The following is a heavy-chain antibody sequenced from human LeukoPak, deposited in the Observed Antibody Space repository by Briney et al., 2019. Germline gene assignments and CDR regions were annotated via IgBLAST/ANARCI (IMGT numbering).Heavy chain of an antibody. CDR3: ASSSRGHTALPGPLLYDY. CDR2: ISAYNGNT. CDR1: GYTFTSYG. D-gene: IGHD5-18*01. Sequence: GASVKVSCKASGYTFTSYGISWVRQAPGQGLEWMGWISAYNGNTNYAQKLQGRVTMSTDTSTSTAYMELRSLRSDDTAVYYCASSSRGHTALPGPLLYDYWGQGTLVTVSS. J-gene: IGHJ4*02. V-gene: IGHV1-18*01.